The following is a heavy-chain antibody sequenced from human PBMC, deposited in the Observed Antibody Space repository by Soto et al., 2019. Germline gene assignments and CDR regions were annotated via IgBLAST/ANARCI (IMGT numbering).Heavy chain of an antibody. CDR2: ISSGGSTI. J-gene: IGHJ4*02. CDR3: VRRFDF. V-gene: IGHV3-48*03. CDR1: GFTFSSHE. Sequence: PGGSLRLSCAASGFTFSSHEMNWVRQAPGKGLEWVAYISSGGSTISYADSVKGRFTITRDDAWNSLYLQIISLRAEDTAIYHCVRRFDFWGQGTLVTVSS.